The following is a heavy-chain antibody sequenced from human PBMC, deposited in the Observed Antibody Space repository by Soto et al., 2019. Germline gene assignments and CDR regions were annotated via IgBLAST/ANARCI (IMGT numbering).Heavy chain of an antibody. V-gene: IGHV3-7*01. J-gene: IGHJ3*02. D-gene: IGHD2-2*01. CDR3: ARDIVAVVPASYAFDI. CDR1: GFTFRSYT. Sequence: GGSLRLSCAASGFTFRSYTMHWVRQAPGKGLEWVANIKQDGSEKYYVDSVKGRFTISRDNAKNSLYLQMNSLRAEDTAVYYCARDIVAVVPASYAFDIWGQATVGTAS. CDR2: IKQDGSEK.